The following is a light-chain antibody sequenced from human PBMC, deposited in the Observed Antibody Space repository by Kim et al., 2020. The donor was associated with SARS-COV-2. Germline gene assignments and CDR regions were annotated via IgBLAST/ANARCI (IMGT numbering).Light chain of an antibody. J-gene: IGLJ3*02. CDR1: SSDVGDYNY. V-gene: IGLV2-14*03. CDR2: GVN. Sequence: QSALTQPASVSGSPGQSVTISCTGTSSDVGDYNYVSWYQQHPGKAPKLMISGVNKRPAGVSNRFSGSKSGNTASLTISGLQAEDEADYYCSSYTSSSTLVFGGGTQLTVL. CDR3: SSYTSSSTLV.